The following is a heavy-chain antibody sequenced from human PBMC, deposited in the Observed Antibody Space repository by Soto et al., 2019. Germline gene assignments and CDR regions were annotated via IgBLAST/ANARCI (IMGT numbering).Heavy chain of an antibody. CDR2: IYYSGST. CDR1: GGSISSSSYY. D-gene: IGHD2-21*02. Sequence: SETLSLTCTVSGGSISSSSYYWGWIRQPPGKGLEWIGSIYYSGSTYYNPSLKSRVTISVDTSKNQFSLKLSSVTAADTAVYYCASYLAYCGGDCYSGVDYWGQGTLVTVSS. CDR3: ASYLAYCGGDCYSGVDY. J-gene: IGHJ4*02. V-gene: IGHV4-39*07.